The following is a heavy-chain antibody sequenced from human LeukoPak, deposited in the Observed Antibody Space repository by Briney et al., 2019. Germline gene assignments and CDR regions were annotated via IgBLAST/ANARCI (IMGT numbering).Heavy chain of an antibody. D-gene: IGHD6-19*01. Sequence: GASVKVSCKASGYTFISYDINWVRQATGQGLEWMGWMNPKSGNTGYAQKFQGRVTMTRNTSISTAYMKLSSLRSEDTAVYYCARGKQWLPPIDYWGQGTLLTVSS. CDR3: ARGKQWLPPIDY. CDR2: MNPKSGNT. CDR1: GYTFISYD. V-gene: IGHV1-8*01. J-gene: IGHJ4*02.